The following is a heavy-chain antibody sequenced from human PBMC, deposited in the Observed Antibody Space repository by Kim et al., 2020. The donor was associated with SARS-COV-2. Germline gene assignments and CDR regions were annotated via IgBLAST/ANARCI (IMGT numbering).Heavy chain of an antibody. CDR1: GFTFSDYS. D-gene: IGHD2-15*01. J-gene: IGHJ4*02. Sequence: GGSLRLSCTASGFTFSDYSMNWIRQAPGKGLEWLSYISSGGGTKYYADSMEGRSTISRDNAKNSLFLQMNSLRAEDTAVYYCARGRGVVVAPDSFAYWGQGTLVTVSS. CDR3: ARGRGVVVAPDSFAY. V-gene: IGHV3-11*01. CDR2: ISSGGGTK.